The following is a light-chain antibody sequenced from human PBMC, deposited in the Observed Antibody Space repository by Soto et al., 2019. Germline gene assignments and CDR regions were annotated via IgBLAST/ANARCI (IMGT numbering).Light chain of an antibody. V-gene: IGKV3-11*01. Sequence: EIVLTQSPATLSLSPGERATLSCRASQSVSKSLAWYQQKPGQAPRLLIYTTSNRATGIPARFSGSGSRTDFTLTISSLEPEDFAVYYCQQGNNWHLFTFGPGTKVDIK. CDR1: QSVSKS. CDR3: QQGNNWHLFT. CDR2: TTS. J-gene: IGKJ3*01.